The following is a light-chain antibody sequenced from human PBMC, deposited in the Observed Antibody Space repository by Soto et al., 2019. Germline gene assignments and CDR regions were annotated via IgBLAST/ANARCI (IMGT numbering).Light chain of an antibody. CDR2: LGS. J-gene: IGKJ1*01. V-gene: IGKV2-28*01. Sequence: DLVMTQSPLSLPVTPGEPASISCRSSQSLLHSNGYIFLDWYLQKPGQAPKLLIYLGSHRATGVPDRFSGSGSGTDFTLKISRVEAEDVGLYYCMQALQTPWTFGQGTKVEIK. CDR3: MQALQTPWT. CDR1: QSLLHSNGYIF.